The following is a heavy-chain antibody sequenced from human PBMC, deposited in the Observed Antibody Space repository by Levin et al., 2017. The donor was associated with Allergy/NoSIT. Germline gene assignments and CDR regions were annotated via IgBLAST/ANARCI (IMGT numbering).Heavy chain of an antibody. Sequence: GGSLRLSCAASGFTFNTYWMHWVRQAPGKGLVWVSRINSAGSGTDYADSVKGRFTISRDNAKNTLYLQMNSLRGEDTAVYYCARDWPNYYGSVHWYFDLWGRGTLVSVSS. CDR2: INSAGSGT. CDR1: GFTFNTYW. CDR3: ARDWPNYYGSVHWYFDL. J-gene: IGHJ2*01. V-gene: IGHV3-74*01. D-gene: IGHD3-10*01.